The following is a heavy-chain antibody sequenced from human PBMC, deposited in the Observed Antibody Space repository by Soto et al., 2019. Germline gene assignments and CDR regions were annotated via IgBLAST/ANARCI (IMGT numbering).Heavy chain of an antibody. D-gene: IGHD6-6*01. V-gene: IGHV5-51*01. CDR3: ARSRSGAYYYYGMDV. Sequence: PXDSLKVSCKGSGYSCTSYWVGLVLQMPGKGLEWMGIIYPGDSDTRYSPSFQGQVTISADKSISTAYLQWSSLKASDTAMYYCARSRSGAYYYYGMDVWGQGTTVTVSS. CDR2: IYPGDSDT. J-gene: IGHJ6*02. CDR1: GYSCTSYW.